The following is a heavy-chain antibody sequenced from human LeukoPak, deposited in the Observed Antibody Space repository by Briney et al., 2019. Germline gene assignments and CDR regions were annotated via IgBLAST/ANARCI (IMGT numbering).Heavy chain of an antibody. CDR3: ARDSGSSWSNWFDP. Sequence: SETLSLTRTVSGGSISSGGYYWSWIRQHPGKGLEWIGYIYYSGSTYYNPSLKSRVTISVDTSKNQFSLKLSSVTAADTAVYYCARDSGSSWSNWFDPWGQGTLVTVSS. J-gene: IGHJ5*02. CDR2: IYYSGST. D-gene: IGHD6-13*01. CDR1: GGSISSGGYY. V-gene: IGHV4-31*03.